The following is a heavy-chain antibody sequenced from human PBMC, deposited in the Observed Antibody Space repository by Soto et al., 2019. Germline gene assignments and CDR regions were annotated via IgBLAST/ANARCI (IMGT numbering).Heavy chain of an antibody. CDR1: GFTFSNAW. D-gene: IGHD5-18*01. CDR2: IKSKTDGGTT. CDR3: TAPKRGYSYGYYYYYGLAV. V-gene: IGHV3-15*07. Sequence: GGSLRLSCAASGFTFSNAWMNWVRQAPGKGLEWVGRIKSKTDGGTTDYAAPVKGRFTISRDDSKNTLYLQMNSLKTEDTAVYYCTAPKRGYSYGYYYYYGLAVWGQGTTVTVSS. J-gene: IGHJ6*02.